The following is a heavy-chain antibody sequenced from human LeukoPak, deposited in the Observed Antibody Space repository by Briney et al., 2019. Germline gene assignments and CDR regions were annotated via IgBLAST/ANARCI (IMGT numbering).Heavy chain of an antibody. V-gene: IGHV3-30-3*01. J-gene: IGHJ4*02. CDR1: GFSFSSYT. CDR2: VSFDGNTK. D-gene: IGHD3-22*01. Sequence: GGSLRLSCTASGFSFSSYTMRFVRQAPGQALEWVAVVSFDGNTKYYADSVKGRFTISRDNSKNTLYLQMNIQRAEDTAVYYCAKASDYDTYFDSWGQGTLVTVSS. CDR3: AKASDYDTYFDS.